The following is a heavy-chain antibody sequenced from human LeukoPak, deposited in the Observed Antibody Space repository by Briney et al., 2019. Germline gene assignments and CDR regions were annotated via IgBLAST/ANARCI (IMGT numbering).Heavy chain of an antibody. CDR3: ARGGVYYYGSGSYVFDP. Sequence: PSETLSLTCAVSGGSISSGGYSWSWIRQPPGKGLEWIGYIYHSGSTYYNPSLKSRVTISADRSKNQFSLKLSSVTAADTAVYYCARGGVYYYGSGSYVFDPWGQGTLVTVSS. J-gene: IGHJ5*02. CDR2: IYHSGST. V-gene: IGHV4-30-2*01. CDR1: GGSISSGGYS. D-gene: IGHD3-10*01.